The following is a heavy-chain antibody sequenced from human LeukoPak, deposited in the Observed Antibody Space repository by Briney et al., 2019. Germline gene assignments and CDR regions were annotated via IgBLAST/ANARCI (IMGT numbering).Heavy chain of an antibody. J-gene: IGHJ6*03. CDR3: ARAPGGRTMVTLNRNYYMDV. CDR1: GGTFSSYA. D-gene: IGHD5-18*01. CDR2: IIPIFGTA. Sequence: SVKVSCKASGGTFSSYAISWVRQAPGQGLEWMGGIIPIFGTANYTQKFQGRVTITADKSTTTAYLELSSLRSEDTAVYYCARAPGGRTMVTLNRNYYMDVWGKGTTVTVSS. V-gene: IGHV1-69*06.